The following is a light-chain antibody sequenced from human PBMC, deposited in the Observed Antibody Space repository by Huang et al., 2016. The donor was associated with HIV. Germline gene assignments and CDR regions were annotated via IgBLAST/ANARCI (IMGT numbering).Light chain of an antibody. Sequence: EIVLTQSPGTLSLSPGVRATLSCRASPSIGNNYLAWYQQKPGQAPRLLIYDASSRATGIPDRFSGSGSGTDFTLTISRLEPEDIAVYYCQQYSNSRTFGQGTKVEIK. CDR3: QQYSNSRT. J-gene: IGKJ1*01. CDR2: DAS. CDR1: PSIGNNY. V-gene: IGKV3-20*01.